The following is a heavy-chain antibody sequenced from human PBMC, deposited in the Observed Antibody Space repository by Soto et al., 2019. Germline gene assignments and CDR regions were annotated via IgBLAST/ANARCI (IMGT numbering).Heavy chain of an antibody. D-gene: IGHD3-16*02. V-gene: IGHV2-70*01. CDR2: IDWDDDR. CDR1: GFSLSTSGMC. CDR3: ARLSYRSFNFDY. Sequence: SGPTLVNPTQTLTLTCTFSGFSLSTSGMCVSWLRQPPGKALEWLALIDWDDDRYYSTSLKTRLTISKDTSKNQVVLTVTNMDPVDTATYFCARLSYRSFNFDYWGQGTLVTVSS. J-gene: IGHJ4*02.